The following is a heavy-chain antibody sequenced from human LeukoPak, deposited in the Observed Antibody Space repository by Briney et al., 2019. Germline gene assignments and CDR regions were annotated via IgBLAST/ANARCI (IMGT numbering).Heavy chain of an antibody. CDR1: GFTFSSYW. J-gene: IGHJ4*02. Sequence: GGSLRLSCAASGFTFSSYWMSWVRQAPGKGLEWVANIKQDGNEKYYADSVKGRFTISRDNAKNSLYLQMNSLRAEDTAVYYCARVARGGWLQESYWGQGTLVTVSS. D-gene: IGHD5-24*01. CDR3: ARVARGGWLQESY. V-gene: IGHV3-7*05. CDR2: IKQDGNEK.